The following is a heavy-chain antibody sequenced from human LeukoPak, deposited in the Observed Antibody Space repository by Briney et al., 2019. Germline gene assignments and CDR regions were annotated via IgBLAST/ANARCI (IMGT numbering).Heavy chain of an antibody. CDR3: ARARIAARRSYFDY. CDR2: INHSGST. Sequence: PSETLSLTRAVYGGSFSGYYWSWIRQPPGKGLEWIGEINHSGSTNYNPSLKSRVTISVDTSKNQFSLKLSSVTAADTAVYYCARARIAARRSYFDYWGQGNLVTVSS. J-gene: IGHJ4*02. CDR1: GGSFSGYY. D-gene: IGHD6-6*01. V-gene: IGHV4-34*01.